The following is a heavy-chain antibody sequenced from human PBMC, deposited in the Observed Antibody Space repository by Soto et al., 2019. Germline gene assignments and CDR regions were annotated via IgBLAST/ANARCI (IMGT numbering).Heavy chain of an antibody. V-gene: IGHV2-5*02. Sequence: QITLKESGPTLVKPTQILTLTCTFSGLSLSTSGVGVGWIRHPPGKALEWLALIYWDHDKNYSPSLKSRPTITKDTPKNQLVLTVTTMDPLDTSTYYCAHSPAPGTRVFDYWGQGTLVTVSS. CDR3: AHSPAPGTRVFDY. CDR2: IYWDHDK. J-gene: IGHJ4*02. CDR1: GLSLSTSGVG. D-gene: IGHD6-13*01.